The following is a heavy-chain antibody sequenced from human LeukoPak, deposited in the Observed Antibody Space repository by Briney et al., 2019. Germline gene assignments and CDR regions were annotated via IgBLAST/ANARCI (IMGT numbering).Heavy chain of an antibody. Sequence: GGSLRLSCAASGFTFSSYSMNWVRQAPGKGLEWVSSISSSSSYIYYADSVEGRFTISRDNAKNSLYLQMNSLRAEDTAVYYCASSGYYFAYDYWGQGTLVTVSS. CDR1: GFTFSSYS. D-gene: IGHD3-22*01. CDR2: ISSSSSYI. CDR3: ASSGYYFAYDY. J-gene: IGHJ4*02. V-gene: IGHV3-21*01.